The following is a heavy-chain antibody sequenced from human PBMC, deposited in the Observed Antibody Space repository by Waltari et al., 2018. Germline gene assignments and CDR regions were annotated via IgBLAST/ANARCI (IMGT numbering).Heavy chain of an antibody. J-gene: IGHJ4*02. CDR2: IRSTTRNI. D-gene: IGHD5-12*01. Sequence: EVQLVESGGDLAQPGGSLRLSCAAYGFRFSSYSINWVRQAPGKGLEWLSYIRSTTRNIYYADSVKCRFTISRDNAENSVYLQMNSLRDEDTAVYYCARVGDSGYVSDYWGQGTLVTVSS. CDR1: GFRFSSYS. V-gene: IGHV3-48*02. CDR3: ARVGDSGYVSDY.